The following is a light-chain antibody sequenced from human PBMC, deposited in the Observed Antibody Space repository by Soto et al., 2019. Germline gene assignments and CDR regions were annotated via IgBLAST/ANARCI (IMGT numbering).Light chain of an antibody. Sequence: DIQMTQSPSSLSASVGARVSITCQASQDIRTSLSWFQHKPGRAPKLLIYGASYLETGVPSRFRGSGSGTDFTFTITSQQPEDISTYYSRHNNNLPPFTFGPGTIVDIK. J-gene: IGKJ3*01. V-gene: IGKV1-33*01. CDR1: QDIRTS. CDR2: GAS. CDR3: RHNNNLPPFT.